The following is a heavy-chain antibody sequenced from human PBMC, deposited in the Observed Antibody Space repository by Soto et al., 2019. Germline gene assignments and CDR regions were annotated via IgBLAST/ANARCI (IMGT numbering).Heavy chain of an antibody. CDR1: GFSLRTSGAG. D-gene: IGHD3-10*01. V-gene: IGHV2-5*02. CDR3: AHRRFGFGDSYDC. J-gene: IGHJ4*02. CDR2: IYWDDDK. Sequence: QITLKESGPTLVKPTQTLTLTCTFSGFSLRTSGAGVGWFRQPPGEAPEWLGTIYWDDDKRYRPSLERRLTIPEDSSNTQVVFTMTNMGPVDTATYFCAHRRFGFGDSYDCWGQGTLVTVSS.